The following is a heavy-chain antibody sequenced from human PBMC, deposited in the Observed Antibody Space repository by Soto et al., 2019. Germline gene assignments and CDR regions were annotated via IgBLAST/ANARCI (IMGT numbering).Heavy chain of an antibody. J-gene: IGHJ6*02. CDR1: GGTFSSYA. V-gene: IGHV1-69*13. Sequence: SVKVSCKASGGTFSSYAISWVRQAPGQGLEWMGGIIPIFGTPNYAQKFQGRVTITADESTSTAYMELSSLRSEDTAVYYCARDGNPMITFGGVIVRMDVWGQGTTVTVSS. CDR3: ARDGNPMITFGGVIVRMDV. CDR2: IIPIFGTP. D-gene: IGHD3-16*02.